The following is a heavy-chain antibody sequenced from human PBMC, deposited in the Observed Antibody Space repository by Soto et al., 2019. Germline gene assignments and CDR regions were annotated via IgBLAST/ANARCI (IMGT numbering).Heavy chain of an antibody. V-gene: IGHV3-7*05. CDR1: GFTFTNYW. J-gene: IGHJ4*02. D-gene: IGHD2-21*02. Sequence: GGSLRLSCTASGFTFTNYWMSWVRQAPGKGPEWVANIKQDASEKYYVDSVRGRFTISRDNAKNSVYLQMNFLRAEDTAVYHCARSISAILGAYWGQGTPVTVSS. CDR3: ARSISAILGAY. CDR2: IKQDASEK.